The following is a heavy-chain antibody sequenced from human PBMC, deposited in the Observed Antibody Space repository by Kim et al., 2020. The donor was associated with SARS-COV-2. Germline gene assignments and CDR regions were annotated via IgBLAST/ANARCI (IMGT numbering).Heavy chain of an antibody. D-gene: IGHD6-19*01. CDR3: ARPDGYSSGWFGY. CDR1: GFTFSSYS. Sequence: GGSLRLSCAASGFTFSSYSMNWVRQAPGKGLEWVSYISTSGSPIYYADSVKGRFTISRDNAKNSLYLQMNSLRDEDTAVYYCARPDGYSSGWFGYWGQGTLVTVSS. CDR2: ISTSGSPI. J-gene: IGHJ4*02. V-gene: IGHV3-48*02.